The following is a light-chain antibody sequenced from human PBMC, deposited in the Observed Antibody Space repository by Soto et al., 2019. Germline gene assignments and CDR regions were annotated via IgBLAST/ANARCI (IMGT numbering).Light chain of an antibody. Sequence: EIVLTQSPGTLSLSPGERATLSCRASQSVSSSYLAWYQQKPGQAPRLLIYGASSRATGIPDRFSGSGSGXXXXXXXXXXXPEXXXXXXXXXYGSSPRTFGQGTKVEIK. J-gene: IGKJ1*01. CDR1: QSVSSSY. V-gene: IGKV3-20*01. CDR2: GAS. CDR3: XXYGSSPRT.